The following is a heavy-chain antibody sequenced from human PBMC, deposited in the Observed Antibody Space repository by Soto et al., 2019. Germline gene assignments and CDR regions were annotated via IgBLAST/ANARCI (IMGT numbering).Heavy chain of an antibody. CDR2: ISDGGDLT. CDR3: ARRAFGSSRSFDL. CDR1: GFAFSSHP. Sequence: GGSLRLSCAASGFAFSSHPMSWVRQAPERGLEWVSGISDGGDLTYNADSVKGRFTISRDNSKNILFLQMNSLRAEDTALYYCARRAFGSSRSFDLWGQGTMVTVSS. D-gene: IGHD6-6*01. V-gene: IGHV3-23*01. J-gene: IGHJ3*01.